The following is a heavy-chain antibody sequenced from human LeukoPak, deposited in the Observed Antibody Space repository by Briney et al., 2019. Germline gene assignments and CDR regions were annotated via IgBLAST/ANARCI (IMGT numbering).Heavy chain of an antibody. CDR3: ARDRSLYCTSTSCYAGGGFDP. D-gene: IGHD2-2*01. CDR1: GYTFTSYG. J-gene: IGHJ5*02. Sequence: AASAKVSCKASGYTFTSYGINWVRQAPGQGLEWMGWISTYNGNTFYAQKLQGRVTMTTDTSTSTAYMELRSLRSDDTAVYYCARDRSLYCTSTSCYAGGGFDPWGQGTLVTVSS. V-gene: IGHV1-18*01. CDR2: ISTYNGNT.